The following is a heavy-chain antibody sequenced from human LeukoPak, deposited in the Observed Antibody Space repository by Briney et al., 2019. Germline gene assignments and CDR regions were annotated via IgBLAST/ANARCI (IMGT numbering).Heavy chain of an antibody. CDR2: IYYSGST. J-gene: IGHJ6*03. V-gene: IGHV4-59*01. CDR1: GGSISSYY. D-gene: IGHD5-18*01. Sequence: SETLSLTCTVSGGSISSYYWSWIRQPPGKGLEWIGYIYYSGSTNYNPSLKSRVTISVDTSKNQFSLQLTSVTAADTAVYYCARTTEGGYTYGYFYYYYMDVWGKGTTVTISS. CDR3: ARTTEGGYTYGYFYYYYMDV.